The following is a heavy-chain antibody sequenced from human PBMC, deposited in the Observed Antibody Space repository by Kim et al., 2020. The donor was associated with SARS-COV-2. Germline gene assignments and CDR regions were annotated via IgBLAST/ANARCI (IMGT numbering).Heavy chain of an antibody. CDR1: GYTFTSDA. D-gene: IGHD6-19*01. V-gene: IGHV1-3*01. J-gene: IGHJ4*02. CDR2: INAGNGDT. CDR3: ARAMAASALELGY. Sequence: ASVKVSCKASGYTFTSDAIHWVRQAPGQRLEWMGWINAGNGDTKYSQKFQGRVTITRDTSASTAYMELSGLRSEDTAVYYCARAMAASALELGYWGQGALVTVSS.